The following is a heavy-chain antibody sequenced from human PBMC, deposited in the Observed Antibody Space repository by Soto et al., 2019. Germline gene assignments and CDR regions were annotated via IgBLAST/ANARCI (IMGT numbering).Heavy chain of an antibody. J-gene: IGHJ3*02. Sequence: ASVKVSCKASGYTFTSYYMHWVRQAPGQGLEWMGIINPSGGSTSYAQKVQGRVTMTRDTSTSTVYMELSSLRSEDTAVYYCARVRLLGDAFDIWGQGTMVTVSS. V-gene: IGHV1-46*01. D-gene: IGHD2-15*01. CDR3: ARVRLLGDAFDI. CDR2: INPSGGST. CDR1: GYTFTSYY.